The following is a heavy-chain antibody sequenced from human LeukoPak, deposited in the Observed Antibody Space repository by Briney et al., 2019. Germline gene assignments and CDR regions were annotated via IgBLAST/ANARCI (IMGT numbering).Heavy chain of an antibody. V-gene: IGHV3-7*01. J-gene: IGHJ6*03. D-gene: IGHD6-13*01. CDR3: AKDATPALGTVYMDV. CDR1: GFTFSSYW. Sequence: GGSLRLSCAASGFTFSSYWMSWVRQAPGKGLEWVANIKRDASEKYYVDSVKGRFTISRDNAKNSLYLQMNSLRAEDTAVYYCAKDATPALGTVYMDVWGKGTTVTISS. CDR2: IKRDASEK.